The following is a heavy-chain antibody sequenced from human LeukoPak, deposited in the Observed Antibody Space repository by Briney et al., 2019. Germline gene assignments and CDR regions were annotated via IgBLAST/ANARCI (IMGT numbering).Heavy chain of an antibody. D-gene: IGHD3-16*01. CDR1: GYTFTSYG. CDR3: ARPGVVGFPDYDHYFDY. Sequence: ASVKVSCKASGYTFTSYGISWVRQAPGQGLEWMGWISAYNGNTNYAQKLQGRVTMTTDTSTSTAYMELRSLRSDDTAVYYCARPGVVGFPDYDHYFDYWGQGTLVTVSS. J-gene: IGHJ4*02. CDR2: ISAYNGNT. V-gene: IGHV1-18*01.